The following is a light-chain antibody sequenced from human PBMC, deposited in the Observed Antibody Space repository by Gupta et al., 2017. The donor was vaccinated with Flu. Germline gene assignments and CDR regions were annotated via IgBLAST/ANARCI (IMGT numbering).Light chain of an antibody. Sequence: DVVMTQSPLPLRVTLGQPASISCRSSQSLVYRDGNTYLNWFHQRPGQSPRRLIYKISDRDSVVPDRFSGSGSGTYSTMKSSRVEAEDVGLYFCMQGTHWPYTFGRGTKLEIK. CDR1: QSLVYRDGNTY. CDR2: KIS. J-gene: IGKJ2*01. V-gene: IGKV2-30*01. CDR3: MQGTHWPYT.